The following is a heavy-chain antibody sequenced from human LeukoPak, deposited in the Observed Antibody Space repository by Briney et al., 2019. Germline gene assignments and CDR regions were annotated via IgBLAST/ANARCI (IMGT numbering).Heavy chain of an antibody. CDR1: GYSFTNYW. D-gene: IGHD6-13*01. CDR2: IYPGDSDT. J-gene: IGHJ4*02. CDR3: ARRLAAAGTEFDY. V-gene: IGHV5-51*01. Sequence: PGESLKISCRGSGYSFTNYWIGWVRQMPGKGLEWMGIIYPGDSDTRYSPSFQGQVTISADKSISTAYLQWSSLKASDTAMYYCARRLAAAGTEFDYWGQGTLVTVSS.